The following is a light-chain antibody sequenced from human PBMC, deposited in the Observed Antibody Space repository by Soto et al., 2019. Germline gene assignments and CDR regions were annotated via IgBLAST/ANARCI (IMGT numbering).Light chain of an antibody. CDR3: QQYDNITLT. CDR1: QDISNY. Sequence: DIQMTQSPSSLSASVGDRVTITCQASQDISNYLNWYQQKPGKAPKLLICDASNLETGVPSRFSGSGSGTHFTFTISSLQPEDIATYYCQQYDNITLTFGVGTTVDIX. CDR2: DAS. V-gene: IGKV1-33*01. J-gene: IGKJ4*01.